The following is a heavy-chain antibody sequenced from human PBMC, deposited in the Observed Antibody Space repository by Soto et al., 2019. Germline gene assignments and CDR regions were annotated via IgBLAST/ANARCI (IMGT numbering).Heavy chain of an antibody. V-gene: IGHV1-18*01. D-gene: IGHD5-12*01. CDR3: ARHHGPTTSENGFDP. CDR2: ISTYSGDT. CDR1: GYTFFTYD. Sequence: QVHLVQSGVEVKTPGASVKVSCQASGYTFFTYDISWVRQAPGQGLEWMGWISTYSGDTKYAQKFQGRVTMTTDTPTTTAYLDLRSLRSDDTAVYYCARHHGPTTSENGFDPWGQGTLVTVSS. J-gene: IGHJ5*02.